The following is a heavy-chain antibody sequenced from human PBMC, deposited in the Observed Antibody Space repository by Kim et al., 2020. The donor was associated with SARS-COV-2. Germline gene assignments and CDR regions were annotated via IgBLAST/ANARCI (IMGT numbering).Heavy chain of an antibody. J-gene: IGHJ3*02. D-gene: IGHD3-3*01. Sequence: SPSFQGQVTISADKSISTAYLQWSSLKASDTAMYYCARVSLEWLFDAFDIWGQGTMVTVSS. V-gene: IGHV5-51*01. CDR3: ARVSLEWLFDAFDI.